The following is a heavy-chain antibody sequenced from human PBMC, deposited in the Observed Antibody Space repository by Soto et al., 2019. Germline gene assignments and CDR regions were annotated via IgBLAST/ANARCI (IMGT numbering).Heavy chain of an antibody. D-gene: IGHD1-1*01. CDR1: GYSFTSHW. Sequence: PGESLKISCKGSGYSFTSHWIGWVRQLPGKGLEWMGIIYPRDSHTTYSPSFQGQVTISDDKSLNSAFLQWSSLKASDTATYYCARFAATSGINAFDVWGPGTMVTVSS. CDR2: IYPRDSHT. J-gene: IGHJ3*01. V-gene: IGHV5-51*01. CDR3: ARFAATSGINAFDV.